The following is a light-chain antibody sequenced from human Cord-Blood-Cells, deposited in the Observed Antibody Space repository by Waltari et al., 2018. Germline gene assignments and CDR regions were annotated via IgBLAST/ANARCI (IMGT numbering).Light chain of an antibody. V-gene: IGLV2-8*01. CDR2: EVS. Sequence: QPALTQPPSASGSPGQSATIPCTGTSSDAGGYNYVSWYQQHPSNAPKLMIYEVSTRPSGVPDRFSGSKSGNTASLTVSGLQAEDEADYYCSSYAGSNNYVFGTGTKVTVL. CDR3: SSYAGSNNYV. J-gene: IGLJ1*01. CDR1: SSDAGGYNY.